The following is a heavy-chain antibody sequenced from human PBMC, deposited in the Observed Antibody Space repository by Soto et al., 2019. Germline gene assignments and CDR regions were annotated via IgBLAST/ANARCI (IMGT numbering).Heavy chain of an antibody. CDR2: ISYDGSNK. CDR1: GLTFSIYG. V-gene: IGHV3-30*18. J-gene: IGHJ4*02. Sequence: GSLRLSCAASGLTFSIYGMHWVRQAPGKGLEWVAVISYDGSNKYYADSVKGRFTISRDNSKNTLYLQMNSLRAEDTAVYYCAKDPDFWSGYLDYWGQGTLVTVSS. CDR3: AKDPDFWSGYLDY. D-gene: IGHD3-3*01.